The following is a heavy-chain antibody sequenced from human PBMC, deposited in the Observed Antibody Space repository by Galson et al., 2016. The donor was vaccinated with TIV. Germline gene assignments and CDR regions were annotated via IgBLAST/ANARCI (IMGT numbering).Heavy chain of an antibody. CDR1: GFRFSSYG. V-gene: IGHV3-30*02. CDR3: AKDPGGGDAPDY. CDR2: IRYDATNY. J-gene: IGHJ4*02. Sequence: SLRLSCAASGFRFSSYGMHWVRQAPGKGLEWVAFIRYDATNYYYPDSVRGRFTISRENSRNTLYLQMDSLTVEDTAVYYCAKDPGGGDAPDYWGQGTLVTVSS. D-gene: IGHD2-21*02.